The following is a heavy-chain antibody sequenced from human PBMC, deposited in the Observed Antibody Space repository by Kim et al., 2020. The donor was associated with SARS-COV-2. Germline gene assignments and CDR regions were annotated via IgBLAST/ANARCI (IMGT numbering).Heavy chain of an antibody. Sequence: NYAQKFQGRVTSTADESTSTAYMELSSLRSEDTAVYYCAREISGYDSHFDYWGQGTLVTVSS. V-gene: IGHV1-69*01. D-gene: IGHD5-12*01. J-gene: IGHJ4*02. CDR3: AREISGYDSHFDY.